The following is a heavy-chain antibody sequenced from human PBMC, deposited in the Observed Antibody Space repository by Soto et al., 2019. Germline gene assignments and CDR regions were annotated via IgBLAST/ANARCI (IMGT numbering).Heavy chain of an antibody. CDR2: ISYDESNK. Sequence: GGSLRLSCAASGFTFSSYGMHWVRQAPGKGLEWVAVISYDESNKYYADSVKGRFTISRDISKNTLYLQMNSLRPEDTAVYYCANGGSSGWYDWGQGNLVTVSS. CDR1: GFTFSSYG. J-gene: IGHJ4*02. CDR3: ANGGSSGWYD. D-gene: IGHD6-19*01. V-gene: IGHV3-30*18.